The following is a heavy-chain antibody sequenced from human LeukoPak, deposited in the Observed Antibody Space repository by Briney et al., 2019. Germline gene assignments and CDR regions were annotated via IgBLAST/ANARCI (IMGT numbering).Heavy chain of an antibody. CDR1: GITFNNAW. CDR3: TTDLVYDSSGYYTLGY. Sequence: PGGSLRLSCAASGITFNNAWMSWVRQAPGKGLEWVGRIKSKTDGGTTDYAAPVKGRFTISRDDSKNTLYLQMNSLKTEDTAVYYCTTDLVYDSSGYYTLGYWGQGTLVTVSS. V-gene: IGHV3-15*01. CDR2: IKSKTDGGTT. J-gene: IGHJ4*02. D-gene: IGHD3-22*01.